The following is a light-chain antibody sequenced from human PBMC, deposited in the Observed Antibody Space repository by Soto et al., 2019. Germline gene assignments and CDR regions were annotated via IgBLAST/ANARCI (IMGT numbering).Light chain of an antibody. J-gene: IGLJ1*01. Sequence: QSALTQPRSVSGSPGQSVTISWTGTSSDVGSYNYVSWYQQHPGKAPKFMIYDVSKRPSGVPDRFSGSKSGNTASLTISGLQAEDEADYYCCSYAGSYTFVFGTGTKLTVL. V-gene: IGLV2-11*01. CDR3: CSYAGSYTFV. CDR2: DVS. CDR1: SSDVGSYNY.